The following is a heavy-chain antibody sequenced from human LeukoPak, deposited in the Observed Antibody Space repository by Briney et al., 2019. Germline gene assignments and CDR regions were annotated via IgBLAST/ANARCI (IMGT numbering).Heavy chain of an antibody. V-gene: IGHV4-34*01. CDR3: ARAHEIGSSSGRVDS. D-gene: IGHD6-6*01. CDR2: INHSGST. CDR1: GGSFSGYY. Sequence: SETLSLTCAVYGGSFSGYYWSWIRQPPGKGLEWIGEINHSGSTNYNPSLKSRVTILVDTSKNQFSLKLSSVTAADTAVYHCARAHEIGSSSGRVDSWGQGTLVTVSS. J-gene: IGHJ5*01.